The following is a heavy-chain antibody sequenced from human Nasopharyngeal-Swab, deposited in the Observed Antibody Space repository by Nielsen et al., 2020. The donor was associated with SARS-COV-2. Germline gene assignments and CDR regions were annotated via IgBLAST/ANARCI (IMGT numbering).Heavy chain of an antibody. J-gene: IGHJ6*02. CDR1: GFTFRSYA. V-gene: IGHV3-23*01. CDR3: AKDRDSGDDSDDYYHYYGMDV. CDR2: ISGSDYNT. Sequence: GESLKISCAASGFTFRSYAISWVRQAPGKGPEWVSVISGSDYNTYYADSVKGRFTISRDNSKNTVNLQMNSLRAEDTAIYYCAKDRDSGDDSDDYYHYYGMDVWGQGTTVTVSS. D-gene: IGHD5-12*01.